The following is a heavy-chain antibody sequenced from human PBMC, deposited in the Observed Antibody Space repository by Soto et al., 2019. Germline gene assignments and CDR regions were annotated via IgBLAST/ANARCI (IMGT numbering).Heavy chain of an antibody. CDR3: ASISYAYTFYAY. CDR1: GGTISSGDYY. Sequence: QVQLQESGPGLVKPSQTLSLTCTVSGGTISSGDYYWSWIRQPPGKGLEWIGYLYYSVSTYYNPSLKSRVTISLDTSTTQFSLKLSSVTAADTAVYYCASISYAYTFYAYWGQGTLVNVSS. CDR2: LYYSVST. V-gene: IGHV4-30-4*01. D-gene: IGHD5-18*01. J-gene: IGHJ4*02.